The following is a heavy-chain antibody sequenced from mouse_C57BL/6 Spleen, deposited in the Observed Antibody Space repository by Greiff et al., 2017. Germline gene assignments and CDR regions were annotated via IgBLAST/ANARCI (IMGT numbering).Heavy chain of an antibody. CDR1: GYTFTSYW. D-gene: IGHD1-1*01. Sequence: QVQLQQPGAELVRPGSSVKLSCKASGYTFTSYWMHWVKQRPIQGLEWIGNIDPSDSETHYNQKFKDKATLTVDKSSSTAYMQLSSLTSEDSAVYYCARGYYGSSPYAMDDWGQGTSVTVAS. CDR3: ARGYYGSSPYAMDD. V-gene: IGHV1-52*01. CDR2: IDPSDSET. J-gene: IGHJ4*01.